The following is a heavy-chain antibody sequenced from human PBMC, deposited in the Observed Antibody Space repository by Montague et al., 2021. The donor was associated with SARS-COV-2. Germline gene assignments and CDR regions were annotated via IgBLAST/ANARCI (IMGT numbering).Heavy chain of an antibody. Sequence: SETLSLTCAVYGGSFSHYYWSWIRQPPGKGLEWIGEIYNSGSTNYNPSPNSRVTLSVDTSKNQFSLKLRSVTAADTAVYDCARGDWHSVDYYDHGIIVRGTLPDTCSTTKVPLTLKLSSVTDAAGADRHCTGAYCYDLDHWGQGTLVTVSS. D-gene: IGHD1-26*01. V-gene: IGHV4-34*01. CDR2: IYNSGST. CDR1: GGSFSHYY. CDR3: ARGDWHSVDYYDHGIIVRGTLPDTCSTTKVPLTLKLSSVTDAAGADRHCTGAYCYDLDH. J-gene: IGHJ4*02.